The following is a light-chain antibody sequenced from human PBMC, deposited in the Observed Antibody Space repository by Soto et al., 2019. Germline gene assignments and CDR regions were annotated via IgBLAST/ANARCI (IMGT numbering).Light chain of an antibody. J-gene: IGKJ1*01. CDR1: QSVSSN. Sequence: EIVMTQSPATLSVSPGERATLSCRASQSVSSNLAWYQQKPGQAPRLLIYGASTRATGVPASFSGGGSGTAFTLSTSSLQCGAFEVYYCQEYNNWPCTFGQGTKVEIK. V-gene: IGKV3-15*01. CDR2: GAS. CDR3: QEYNNWPCT.